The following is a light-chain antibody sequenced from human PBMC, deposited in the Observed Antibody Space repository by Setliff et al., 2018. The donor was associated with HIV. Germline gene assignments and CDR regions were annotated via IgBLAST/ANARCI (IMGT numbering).Light chain of an antibody. Sequence: QSALAQPASVSGSPGQSITISCSGTRNDVGRYDLVSWYQQHPGKAPKLMIYQASKRPSGVSNRFSGSKSGNTASLTTSGLQAEDEADYYCCSNTGSNTYVFGTGTKVTVL. CDR1: RNDVGRYDL. V-gene: IGLV2-23*01. CDR2: QAS. J-gene: IGLJ1*01. CDR3: CSNTGSNTYV.